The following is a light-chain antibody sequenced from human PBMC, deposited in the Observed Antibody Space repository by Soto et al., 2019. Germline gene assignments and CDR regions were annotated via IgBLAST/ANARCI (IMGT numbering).Light chain of an antibody. CDR3: CAYAGSSTLV. J-gene: IGLJ2*01. V-gene: IGLV2-11*01. CDR1: GSDVGAYKY. Sequence: QSVLTQPRSVSGSPGQSVTISCTGTGSDVGAYKYVSWYQQNPGKAPKLMIYDVSERPSGVPDRFSGSKSGNMASLTISGLQAEDEADYYCCAYAGSSTLVFGGGTKVTVL. CDR2: DVS.